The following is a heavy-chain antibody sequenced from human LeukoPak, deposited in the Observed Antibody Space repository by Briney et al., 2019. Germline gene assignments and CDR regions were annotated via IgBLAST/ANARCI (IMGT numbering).Heavy chain of an antibody. CDR1: GFTFSSYS. CDR3: ASYCSSTSCYYADY. D-gene: IGHD2-2*01. Sequence: PGGSLRLSCAASGFTFSSYSMNWVRQAPGKGLEWVSYISSSSSTIYYADSVKGRFTISRDNAKNSLYLQMNSLRAEDTAVYYCASYCSSTSCYYADYWGQGTLVTVSS. J-gene: IGHJ4*02. CDR2: ISSSSSTI. V-gene: IGHV3-48*01.